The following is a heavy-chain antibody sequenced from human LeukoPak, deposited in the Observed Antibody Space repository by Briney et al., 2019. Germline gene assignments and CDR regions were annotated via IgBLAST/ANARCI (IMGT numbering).Heavy chain of an antibody. D-gene: IGHD2-15*01. CDR1: GFTFSSYA. Sequence: GGSLRLSCAASGFTFSSYAMSWVRQARGKGLEWVSAISASGGSTYYADSVKGRFTISRDNSKNTLYPQMNSLRAEDTAAYYCAKGSVGVAAFDYWGQGTLVTVSS. J-gene: IGHJ4*02. CDR3: AKGSVGVAAFDY. CDR2: ISASGGST. V-gene: IGHV3-23*01.